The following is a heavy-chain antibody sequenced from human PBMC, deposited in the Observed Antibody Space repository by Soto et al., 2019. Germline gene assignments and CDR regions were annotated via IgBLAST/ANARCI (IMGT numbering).Heavy chain of an antibody. Sequence: SETLSLTCTVSGGSISSYYWSWIRQPPGKGLEWIGYFYYSGSTNYNPSLKSRGTISVDTSKNQLSLKLSSVTAEDTAVYYCARGTLTSYFDYWGQGNLVTVS. CDR2: FYYSGST. J-gene: IGHJ4*02. CDR3: ARGTLTSYFDY. V-gene: IGHV4-59*01. CDR1: GGSISSYY.